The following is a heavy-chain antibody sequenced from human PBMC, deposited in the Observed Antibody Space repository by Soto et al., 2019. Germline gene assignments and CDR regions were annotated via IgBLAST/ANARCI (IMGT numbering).Heavy chain of an antibody. Sequence: SETLSLTCTVSGGSISSSSYYWGWIRQPPGRGLEWIGSIYYSGSTYYNPSLKSRVTISVDTSKNQFSLKLSSVTAADTAVYYCASPGRLGEFSFAFFDYWGQGTLVTVSS. CDR1: GGSISSSSYY. CDR3: ASPGRLGEFSFAFFDY. V-gene: IGHV4-39*01. CDR2: IYYSGST. D-gene: IGHD3-16*02. J-gene: IGHJ4*02.